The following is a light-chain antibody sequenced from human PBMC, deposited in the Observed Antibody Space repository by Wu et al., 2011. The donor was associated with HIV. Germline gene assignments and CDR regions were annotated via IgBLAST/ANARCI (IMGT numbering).Light chain of an antibody. V-gene: IGKV1-27*01. CDR3: HQRADWPLT. J-gene: IGKJ5*01. CDR2: AAS. Sequence: GKVPKVLIYAASTLQVRAPSRFSGSGSGTDFTLAISRLEPDDFAIYYCHQRADWPLTFGQGTQLKIK.